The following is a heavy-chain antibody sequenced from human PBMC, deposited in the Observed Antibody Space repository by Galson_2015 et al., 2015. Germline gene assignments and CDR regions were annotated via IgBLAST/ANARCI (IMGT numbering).Heavy chain of an antibody. CDR2: IGSRGGTI. J-gene: IGHJ4*02. Sequence: SLRLSCAASGFTFSGYEMNWVHQAPGKGLELVSYIGSRGGTIYYADSVKGRFTISRDNAKNSLYLQMNSLRAEDTAVYYCARQIGYDYDSWGQGTLVTVSS. D-gene: IGHD5-12*01. CDR1: GFTFSGYE. V-gene: IGHV3-48*03. CDR3: ARQIGYDYDS.